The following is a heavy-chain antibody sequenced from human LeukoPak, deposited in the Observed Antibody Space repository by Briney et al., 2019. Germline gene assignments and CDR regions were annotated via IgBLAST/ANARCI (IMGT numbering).Heavy chain of an antibody. J-gene: IGHJ4*02. CDR2: IYYSGST. V-gene: IGHV4-59*01. CDR1: GGSITGSY. Sequence: PSETLSLTCTVSGGSITGSYWSWLRQPPGKGLEYIGYIYYSGSTNYNPSLKSRVTISVDTSKNQFSLKLTSVTAADTAVYYRATAGPISGRHNYFDSWGQGTLVTVSS. D-gene: IGHD3-10*01. CDR3: ATAGPISGRHNYFDS.